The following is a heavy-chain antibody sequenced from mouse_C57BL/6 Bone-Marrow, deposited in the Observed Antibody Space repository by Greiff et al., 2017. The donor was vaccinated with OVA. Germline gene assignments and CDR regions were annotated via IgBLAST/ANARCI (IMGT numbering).Heavy chain of an antibody. CDR3: ARRTVVAPYWYFDV. V-gene: IGHV1-54*01. CDR2: INPGSGGT. J-gene: IGHJ1*03. D-gene: IGHD1-1*01. CDR1: GYAFTNYL. Sequence: VQLQQSGAELVRPGTSVKVSCKASGYAFTNYLIEWVKQRPGQGLEWIGVINPGSGGTNYNEKFKGKATLTADKSSSTAYMQLSSLTSEDSAVYFCARRTVVAPYWYFDVWGTGTTVTVSS.